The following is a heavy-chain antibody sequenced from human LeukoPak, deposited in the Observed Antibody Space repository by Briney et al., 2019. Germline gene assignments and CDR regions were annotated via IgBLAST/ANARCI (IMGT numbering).Heavy chain of an antibody. J-gene: IGHJ4*02. CDR3: ASSGIAAAGILGGY. CDR1: GYTLTELS. Sequence: ASVRVSCKVSGYTLTELSIHWVRQAPGKGLQWMGRFDPEDGETIYAQKFQGRVTMTRNTSISTAYMELSSLRSEDTAVYYCASSGIAAAGILGGYWGQGTLVTVSS. CDR2: FDPEDGET. D-gene: IGHD6-13*01. V-gene: IGHV1-24*01.